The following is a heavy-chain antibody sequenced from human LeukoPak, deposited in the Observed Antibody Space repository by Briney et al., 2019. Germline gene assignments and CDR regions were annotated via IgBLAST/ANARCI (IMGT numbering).Heavy chain of an antibody. J-gene: IGHJ4*02. CDR2: IYYSGST. V-gene: IGHV4-59*12. CDR1: GGSISSYY. CDR3: ARVRGYDILTGYFDY. Sequence: SETLSLTCTVSGGSISSYYWSWIRQPPGKGLEWIGYIYYSGSTNYNPSLKSRVTISVDTSKNQFSLKLSSVTAADAAVYYCARVRGYDILTGYFDYWGQGTLVTVSS. D-gene: IGHD3-9*01.